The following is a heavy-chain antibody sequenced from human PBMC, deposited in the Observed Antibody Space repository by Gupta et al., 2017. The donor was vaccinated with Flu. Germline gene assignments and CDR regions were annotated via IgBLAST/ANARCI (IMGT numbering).Heavy chain of an antibody. CDR3: SQLTGPY. CDR1: GFVFTGYY. D-gene: IGHD7-27*01. Sequence: VQSGAEVKTTGASVRVSCKASGFVFTGYYLHWVRQAPGQGLEWMGWINPDSGDTKFAPKFQGRVTMTSDTSITTAYMEVTRLTSNDTAVYYCSQLTGPYWGQGTLVVVSS. CDR2: INPDSGDT. J-gene: IGHJ4*02. V-gene: IGHV1-2*02.